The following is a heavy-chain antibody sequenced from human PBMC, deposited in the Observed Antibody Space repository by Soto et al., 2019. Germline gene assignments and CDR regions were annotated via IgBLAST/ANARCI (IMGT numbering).Heavy chain of an antibody. J-gene: IGHJ5*02. V-gene: IGHV1-8*01. D-gene: IGHD3-3*01. CDR1: GYTFTSYD. Sequence: ASVKVSCKASGYTFTSYDINWVRQATGQGLEWMGWMNPNSGNTGYAQKFQGRVTMTRNTSISTAYMELSSLRSEDTAVYYCARAPPGITIFGVVIIRWFDPRGQGTLVTSPQ. CDR2: MNPNSGNT. CDR3: ARAPPGITIFGVVIIRWFDP.